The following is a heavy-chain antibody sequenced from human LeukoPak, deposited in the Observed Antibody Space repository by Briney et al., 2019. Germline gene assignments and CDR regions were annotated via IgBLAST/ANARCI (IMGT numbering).Heavy chain of an antibody. V-gene: IGHV4-31*03. CDR1: GGSISSGGYY. CDR3: ARHPGGYGDYGMDV. CDR2: IYYSGST. J-gene: IGHJ6*04. D-gene: IGHD4-17*01. Sequence: SQTLSLTCTVSGGSISSGGYYWSWTRQHPGKGLEWIGYIYYSGSTYYNPSLKSRVTRSVDTSKNQFSLKLSSVTAADTAVYYCARHPGGYGDYGMDVWGKGTTVTVSS.